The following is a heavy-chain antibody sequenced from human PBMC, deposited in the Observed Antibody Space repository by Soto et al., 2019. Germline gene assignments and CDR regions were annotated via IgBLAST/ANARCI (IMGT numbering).Heavy chain of an antibody. Sequence: QVQLVESGGGVVQPGRSLRLSCAASGFTFSSYAMHWVHQAPGKGLEWVAVISYDGSNKYYADSVKGRFTIARDNSKNTLYLQMNSLRAEDAAVYYGASVLHLGQGTLVTVSS. V-gene: IGHV3-30-3*01. CDR3: ASVLH. J-gene: IGHJ4*02. CDR2: ISYDGSNK. CDR1: GFTFSSYA.